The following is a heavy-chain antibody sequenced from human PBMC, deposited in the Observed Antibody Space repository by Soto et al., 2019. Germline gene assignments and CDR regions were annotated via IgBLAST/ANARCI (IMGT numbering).Heavy chain of an antibody. D-gene: IGHD2-2*01. CDR2: IYSGGST. Sequence: EVQLVESGGGLVQPGGSLRLSCAASGFTVSSNYMSWVRQATGKGLEWVSVIYSGGSTYYADSVKGRFTISRDNSKNTLYLQMNSLRAEDTAVYYCARVSTIQLLNYYYYYYMDVWGKGTTVTVSS. V-gene: IGHV3-66*01. J-gene: IGHJ6*03. CDR3: ARVSTIQLLNYYYYYYMDV. CDR1: GFTVSSNY.